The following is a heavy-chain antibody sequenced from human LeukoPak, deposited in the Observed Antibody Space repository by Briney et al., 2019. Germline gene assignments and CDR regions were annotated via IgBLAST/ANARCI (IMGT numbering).Heavy chain of an antibody. CDR3: AKKVITYYYGMDV. CDR2: INGSGGST. CDR1: GFTFSSYA. V-gene: IGHV3-23*01. J-gene: IGHJ6*02. D-gene: IGHD2-21*01. Sequence: GGSLRLSCAASGFTFSSYAMSWVRQAPGKGLEWVSAINGSGGSTYYADSVKGRFTISRDNSKNTLYLQMSGLRAEDTAVYYCAKKVITYYYGMDVWGQGTTVTVSS.